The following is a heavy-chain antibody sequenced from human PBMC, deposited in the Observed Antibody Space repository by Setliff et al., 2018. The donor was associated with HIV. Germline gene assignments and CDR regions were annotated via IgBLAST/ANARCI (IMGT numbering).Heavy chain of an antibody. J-gene: IGHJ4*02. CDR1: GFIFSDRY. CDR3: TRELAVPGTSFFDY. D-gene: IGHD6-19*01. Sequence: PGGSLRLSCVASGFIFSDRYMTWVRQAPGTGLEWVGFIRGKRGKAYGGTTEYATSVKGRFTISRDDSKSIAYLEMNSLKTEDTAVYYCTRELAVPGTSFFDYWGQGTLVTVSS. V-gene: IGHV3-49*04. CDR2: IRGKRGKAYGGTT.